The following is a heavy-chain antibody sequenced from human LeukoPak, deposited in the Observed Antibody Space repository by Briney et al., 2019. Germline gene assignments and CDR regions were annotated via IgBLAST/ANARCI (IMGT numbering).Heavy chain of an antibody. Sequence: SQTLSLTCAISGDSVSNNTTAWNWIRQSPSRGLEWLGRTYYRSKWFKEYAESVKSRITINPDTSKNQFSLQLNSVTPEDTAVYYCAKAYSIPYWGQGTLVTVSS. J-gene: IGHJ4*02. D-gene: IGHD3-3*02. CDR3: AKAYSIPY. CDR2: TYYRSKWFK. CDR1: GDSVSNNTTA. V-gene: IGHV6-1*01.